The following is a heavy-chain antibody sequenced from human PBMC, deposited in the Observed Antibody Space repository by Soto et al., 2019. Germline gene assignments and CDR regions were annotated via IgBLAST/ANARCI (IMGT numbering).Heavy chain of an antibody. CDR2: IYWDDDK. Sequence: QITLNESGPTVVRPTETLTLTCRFSGFSLTTSGVGVGWIRQSPGKAPEWLALIYWDDDKRYSASLKSRLTITKDTSKTQVGLTVSDLDPTDTATYYCAHRVLRTVFGLVTTTAIYFDFWGQGTPVAVSS. V-gene: IGHV2-5*02. CDR1: GFSLTTSGVG. J-gene: IGHJ4*02. D-gene: IGHD3-3*01. CDR3: AHRVLRTVFGLVTTTAIYFDF.